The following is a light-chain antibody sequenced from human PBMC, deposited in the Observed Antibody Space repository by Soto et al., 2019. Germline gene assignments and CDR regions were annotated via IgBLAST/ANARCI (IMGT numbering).Light chain of an antibody. CDR2: DTF. CDR1: QDISTY. CDR3: QQRSSWPLT. J-gene: IGKJ4*01. Sequence: EIVLTHSPGTLSLSPWEIATLFCRANQDISTYLAWYQQKPGQAPRLFIYDTFNRASDVPDRFTGSGSGTVFTLTISCVAPDDSATYFCQQRSSWPLTFGGGTKVDIK. V-gene: IGKV3-11*01.